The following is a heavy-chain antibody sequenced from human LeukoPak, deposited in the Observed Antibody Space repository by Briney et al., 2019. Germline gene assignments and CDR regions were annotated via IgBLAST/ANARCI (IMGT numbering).Heavy chain of an antibody. Sequence: GGSLRLSCAASGFTFSSYGMHWVRQAPGKGLEWVAVISYDGSNKYYADSVKGRFTISRDNSKNTLYLQMNSLRAEDTAVYYYAKDPTRIAAAGDYWGQGTLVTVSS. V-gene: IGHV3-30*18. D-gene: IGHD6-13*01. CDR2: ISYDGSNK. CDR3: AKDPTRIAAAGDY. J-gene: IGHJ4*02. CDR1: GFTFSSYG.